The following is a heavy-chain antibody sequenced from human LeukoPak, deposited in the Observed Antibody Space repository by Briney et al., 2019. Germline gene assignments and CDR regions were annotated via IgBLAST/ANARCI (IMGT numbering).Heavy chain of an antibody. CDR1: GGSISSSSYY. CDR3: ARLESYVWGSYRYTSWFDP. Sequence: SETLSLTCTVSGGSISSSSYYWGWIRQPPGKGLEWIGSIYYSGSTYYNPSLKRRVTISVDTSKNQFSLKLSSVTAADTAGYYCARLESYVWGSYRYTSWFDPWGQGTLVTVSS. V-gene: IGHV4-39*01. CDR2: IYYSGST. D-gene: IGHD3-16*02. J-gene: IGHJ5*02.